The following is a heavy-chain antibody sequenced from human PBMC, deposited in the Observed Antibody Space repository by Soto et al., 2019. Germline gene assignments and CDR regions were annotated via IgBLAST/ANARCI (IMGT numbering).Heavy chain of an antibody. CDR2: IYPGDSDT. V-gene: IGHV5-51*01. J-gene: IGHJ6*02. Sequence: GESLKISCKGSGYSFTSYWIGWVRQMPGKGLEWMGIIYPGDSDTRYSPSIQGQVTISADKSISTAYLQWSSLKASDTAMHYCARHLTSTMIVVGRNYYYGMDVWGQGTTVTVSS. CDR3: ARHLTSTMIVVGRNYYYGMDV. D-gene: IGHD3-22*01. CDR1: GYSFTSYW.